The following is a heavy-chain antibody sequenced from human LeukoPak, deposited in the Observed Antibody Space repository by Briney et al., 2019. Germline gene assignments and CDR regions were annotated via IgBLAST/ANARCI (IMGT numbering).Heavy chain of an antibody. V-gene: IGHV1-18*01. D-gene: IGHD2-2*01. Sequence: ASVKVSCKASGYTFTSYGISWVRQAPGQGLEWMGWISAYNGNTNYAQKLQGRVTVTTDTSTSTAYMELRSLRSDDTAVYYCARGYCSSTSCQNWFDPWGQGTLVTVSS. CDR2: ISAYNGNT. CDR3: ARGYCSSTSCQNWFDP. CDR1: GYTFTSYG. J-gene: IGHJ5*02.